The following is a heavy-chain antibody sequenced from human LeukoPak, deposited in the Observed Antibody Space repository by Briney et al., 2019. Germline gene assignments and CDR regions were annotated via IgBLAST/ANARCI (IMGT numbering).Heavy chain of an antibody. CDR1: GFTFSGSA. Sequence: GGSLNLSCAASGFTFSGSAMHWVRQASGKGLEWVGRIRSKANSYATAYAASVKGRFTISRDDSKNTAYLQMNSLKTEDTAVYYCTRHFPQVRDYWGQGTLVTVSS. D-gene: IGHD5-24*01. CDR3: TRHFPQVRDY. V-gene: IGHV3-73*01. J-gene: IGHJ4*02. CDR2: IRSKANSYAT.